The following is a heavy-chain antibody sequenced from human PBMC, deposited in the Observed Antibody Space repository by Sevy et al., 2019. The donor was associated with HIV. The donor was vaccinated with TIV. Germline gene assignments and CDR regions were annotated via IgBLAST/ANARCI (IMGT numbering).Heavy chain of an antibody. Sequence: GGSLRLSCAASGFTFSSYGMHWVRQAPGKGLEWVAVIWYDGSNKYYGNSVKGRFTISRDNSKNTLYLQMNSLRAEDTAVYYCARDMQQLALYYYGMDVWGQGTTVTVSS. CDR2: IWYDGSNK. CDR1: GFTFSSYG. J-gene: IGHJ6*02. D-gene: IGHD6-13*01. CDR3: ARDMQQLALYYYGMDV. V-gene: IGHV3-33*01.